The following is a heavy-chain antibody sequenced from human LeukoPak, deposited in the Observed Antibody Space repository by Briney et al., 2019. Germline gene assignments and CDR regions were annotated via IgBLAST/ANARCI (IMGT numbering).Heavy chain of an antibody. CDR1: GGSISSSSYY. CDR2: LYYSGST. D-gene: IGHD7-27*01. CDR3: ARHVNGGPGGFDY. V-gene: IGHV4-61*05. Sequence: SETLSLTCTVSGGSISSSSYYWGWIRQPPGKGLEWIGSLYYSGSTTYRPTLKSRVSISVDTSMNHLCLKLSSVTAADTALYYCARHVNGGPGGFDYWGQGTLVTVSS. J-gene: IGHJ4*02.